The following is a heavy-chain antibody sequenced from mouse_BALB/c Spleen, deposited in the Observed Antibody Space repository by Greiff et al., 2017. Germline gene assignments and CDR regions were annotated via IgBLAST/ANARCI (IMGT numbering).Heavy chain of an antibody. CDR1: GFNIKDTY. J-gene: IGHJ1*01. Sequence: EVKLQESGAELVKPGASVKLSCTASGFNIKDTYMHWVKQRPEQGLEWIGRIDPANGNTKYDPKFQGKATITADTSSNTAYLQLSSLTSEDTAVYYCASMVWYFDVWGAGTTVTVSS. V-gene: IGHV14-3*02. CDR3: ASMVWYFDV. D-gene: IGHD2-1*01. CDR2: IDPANGNT.